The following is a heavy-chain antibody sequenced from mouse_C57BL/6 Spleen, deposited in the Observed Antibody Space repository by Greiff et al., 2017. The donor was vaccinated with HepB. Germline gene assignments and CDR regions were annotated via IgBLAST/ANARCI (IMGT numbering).Heavy chain of an antibody. CDR3: TRSKIYYGNYEAMDY. Sequence: QVHVKQSGAELVRPGASVTLSCKASGYTFTDYEMHWVKQTPVHGLEWIGAIDPETGGTAYNQKFKGKAILTADKSSSTAYMELRSLTSEDSAVYYCTRSKIYYGNYEAMDYWGQGTSVTVSS. CDR1: GYTFTDYE. D-gene: IGHD2-1*01. CDR2: IDPETGGT. J-gene: IGHJ4*01. V-gene: IGHV1-15*01.